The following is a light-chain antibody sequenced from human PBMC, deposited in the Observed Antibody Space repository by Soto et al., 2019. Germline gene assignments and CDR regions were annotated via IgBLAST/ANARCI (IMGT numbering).Light chain of an antibody. CDR3: QSYDSSLSGWL. CDR2: GDS. Sequence: QSVLTQPPSVSGAPGQRVTISCTGSSSNIGAGYNVHWYQQVPGTAPKLLIYGDSHRPSGVPDRFSGSKSGTSASLAITGLQAEDEADYYCQSYDSSLSGWLFGGGTKVTVL. CDR1: SSNIGAGYN. J-gene: IGLJ3*02. V-gene: IGLV1-40*01.